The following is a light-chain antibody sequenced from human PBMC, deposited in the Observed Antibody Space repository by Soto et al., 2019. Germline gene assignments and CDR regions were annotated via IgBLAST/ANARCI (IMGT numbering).Light chain of an antibody. Sequence: QSVLTQPASVSGSPGQSITISCTGTNSDVGGYNFVSWYQQHPDKAPKVIIYEGSKRPSGVSNRFSGSKSGNTASLTISGLQAEDEADYYCCSYAGSYTFEVFGTGTKVTVL. CDR1: NSDVGGYNF. CDR3: CSYAGSYTFEV. V-gene: IGLV2-23*03. J-gene: IGLJ1*01. CDR2: EGS.